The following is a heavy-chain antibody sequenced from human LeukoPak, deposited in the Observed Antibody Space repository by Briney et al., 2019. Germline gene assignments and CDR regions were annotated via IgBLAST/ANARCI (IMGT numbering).Heavy chain of an antibody. D-gene: IGHD2-2*01. V-gene: IGHV3-30*18. CDR2: IPYDGSNK. CDR1: GFTFSSYG. J-gene: IGHJ4*02. Sequence: QPGGSLRLSCAASGFTFSSYGMHWVRQAPGKGLEWVAVIPYDGSNKYYADSVKGRFTISRDNSKNTLYLQMNSLRAEDTAVYYCAKDRDIVVVPAASFFDYWGQGTLVTVSS. CDR3: AKDRDIVVVPAASFFDY.